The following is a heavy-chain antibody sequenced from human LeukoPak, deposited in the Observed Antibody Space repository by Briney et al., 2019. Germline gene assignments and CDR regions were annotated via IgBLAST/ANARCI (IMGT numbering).Heavy chain of an antibody. V-gene: IGHV3-48*03. CDR3: ARGVEDTAMTYYYYYGMDV. CDR1: GFTFSSYE. D-gene: IGHD5-18*01. CDR2: ISSSGSTI. J-gene: IGHJ6*02. Sequence: GGSLRLSCAASGFTFSSYEMNWVRQAPGKGLEWVSYISSSGSTIYCADSVKGRFTISRDNAKNSLYLQMNSLRAEDTAVYYCARGVEDTAMTYYYYYGMDVWGQGTTVTVSS.